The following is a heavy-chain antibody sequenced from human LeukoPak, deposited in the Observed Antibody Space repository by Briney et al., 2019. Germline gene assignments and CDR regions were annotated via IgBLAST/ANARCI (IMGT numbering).Heavy chain of an antibody. V-gene: IGHV4-34*01. CDR3: ARGRFSGYYDILTGYSPAFDY. CDR1: GGSFSGYY. D-gene: IGHD3-9*01. J-gene: IGHJ4*02. Sequence: KASETLSLTCAVYGGSFSGYYWSWIRQPPGKGLEWIGEINHSGSTNYNPSLKSRVTISVDTSKNQFSLKLSSVTAADTAVYYCARGRFSGYYDILTGYSPAFDYWGQGTLVTVSS. CDR2: INHSGST.